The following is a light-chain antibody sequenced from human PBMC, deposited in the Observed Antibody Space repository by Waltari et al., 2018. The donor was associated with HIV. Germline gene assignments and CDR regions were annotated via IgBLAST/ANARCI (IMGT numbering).Light chain of an antibody. CDR3: AAWDENLSGRVV. J-gene: IGLJ2*01. V-gene: IGLV1-47*01. Sequence: QSVLTQPPSASGTPGQRVTLSCSGSSSNIGTHYIYWYQQLPGTAPKLLIYRNNQRPSGVPDRFSGSKSGTSVFLAISGLRSEDEADYYCAAWDENLSGRVVFGGGTKLTVL. CDR2: RNN. CDR1: SSNIGTHY.